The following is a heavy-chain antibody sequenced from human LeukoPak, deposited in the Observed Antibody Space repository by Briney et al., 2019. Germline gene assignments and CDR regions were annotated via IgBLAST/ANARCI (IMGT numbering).Heavy chain of an antibody. J-gene: IGHJ4*02. D-gene: IGHD6-13*01. CDR2: MNPNSGNT. CDR1: GYTFTSYD. V-gene: IGHV1-8*01. Sequence: ASVKVSCKASGYTFTSYDINWVRQATGQGLEWMGWMNPNSGNTGYAQKFQGRIIVSRNTSISTAYMELSSLTSEDTAIYYCARIAAAGNRRLNSWGQGTLVTVAS. CDR3: ARIAAAGNRRLNS.